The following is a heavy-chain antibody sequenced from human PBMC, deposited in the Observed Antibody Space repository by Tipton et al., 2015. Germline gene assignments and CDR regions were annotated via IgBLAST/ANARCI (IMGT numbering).Heavy chain of an antibody. Sequence: LRLSCAVYGGSFSSSDYYWSWIRQPPGKGLEWIGYISYTETSHYNPSLKSRVTISTDTSKNQFSLTLNSVAAADTAVYYCARDLEHGMDVWGHGTTVTVSS. D-gene: IGHD5-24*01. CDR1: GGSFSSSDYY. J-gene: IGHJ6*02. V-gene: IGHV4-61*08. CDR2: ISYTETS. CDR3: ARDLEHGMDV.